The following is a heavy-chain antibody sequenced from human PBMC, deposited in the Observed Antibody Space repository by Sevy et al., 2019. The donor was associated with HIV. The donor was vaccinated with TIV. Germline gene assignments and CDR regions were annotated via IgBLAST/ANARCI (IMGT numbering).Heavy chain of an antibody. J-gene: IGHJ4*02. CDR3: TTDRFHYYGSGSYYNSVDY. CDR2: IKSKIDGGTT. V-gene: IGHV3-15*01. D-gene: IGHD3-10*01. Sequence: GESLKISCAASGFTFSNAWMSWVRQAPGKGLEWVGRIKSKIDGGTTDYAAPVKGRFTISRDDSKNTLYLQMNSLKTEDTAVYYCTTDRFHYYGSGSYYNSVDYWGQGTLVTVSS. CDR1: GFTFSNAW.